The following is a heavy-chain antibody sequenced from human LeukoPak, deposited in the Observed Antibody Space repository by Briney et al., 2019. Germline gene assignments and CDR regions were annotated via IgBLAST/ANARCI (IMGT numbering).Heavy chain of an antibody. D-gene: IGHD6-19*01. J-gene: IGHJ4*02. CDR2: ISGSGGNT. CDR1: GFTFSEFTFSNA. Sequence: GGSLRLSCVASGFTFSEFTFSNAWMSWVRQAPGKGLEWVSTISGSGGNTDYADSVKGRFTISRDNSKNTLFLQMNSLRAEDTAVYYCAKGDIAVADHAVYFDYWGQGTLVTISS. CDR3: AKGDIAVADHAVYFDY. V-gene: IGHV3-23*01.